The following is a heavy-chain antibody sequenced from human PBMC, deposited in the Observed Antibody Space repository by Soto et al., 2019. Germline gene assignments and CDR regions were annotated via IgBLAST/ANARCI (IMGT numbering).Heavy chain of an antibody. V-gene: IGHV4-34*01. CDR1: GGSFSGYY. D-gene: IGHD6-13*01. CDR3: ARSPIAAAVTFDY. Sequence: SETLSLTCAVYGGSFSGYYWSWIRQPPGKGLEWIGEINHSGSTNYNPSLKSRVTISVDTSKNQFSLKLSSVTAADTAVYYCARSPIAAAVTFDYWGQGTLVTVSP. J-gene: IGHJ4*02. CDR2: INHSGST.